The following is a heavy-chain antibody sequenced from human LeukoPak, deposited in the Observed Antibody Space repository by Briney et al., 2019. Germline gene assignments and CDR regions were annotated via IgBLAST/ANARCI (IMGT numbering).Heavy chain of an antibody. D-gene: IGHD3-10*01. CDR3: ARVATMVRVPLDALDI. V-gene: IGHV3-30-3*01. Sequence: GRSLRLSCAASGFTFSSYAMHWVRQAPGKGLEWVAVISHDGSNKYYADSVKGRFTISRDNAKNSLYLQMNSLRAEETAVYYCARVATMVRVPLDALDIWGQGTMVSVSS. J-gene: IGHJ3*02. CDR2: ISHDGSNK. CDR1: GFTFSSYA.